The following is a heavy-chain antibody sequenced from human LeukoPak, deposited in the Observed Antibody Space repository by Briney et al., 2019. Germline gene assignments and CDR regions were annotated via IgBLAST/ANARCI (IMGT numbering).Heavy chain of an antibody. D-gene: IGHD4-17*01. J-gene: IGHJ4*02. V-gene: IGHV4-59*08. CDR3: ARHQDXYGDYFDF. CDR2: IHYSGRT. Sequence: SETLSLTCTVSGGSISSYYWIWIRQPPGKGLECIGYIHYSGRTKYDPSLERRVTISVAPSKHQFSLKVSSVPATHTAIYSRARHQDXYGDYFDFRGQGILVTVSS. CDR1: GGSISSYY.